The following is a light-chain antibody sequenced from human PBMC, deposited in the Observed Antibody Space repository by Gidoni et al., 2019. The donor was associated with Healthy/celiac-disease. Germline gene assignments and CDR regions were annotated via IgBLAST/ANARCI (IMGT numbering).Light chain of an antibody. CDR2: AAS. CDR1: QSISSY. Sequence: IPMTHSPSSLSASVGDSVTITCRASQSISSYLNWYQQKPGKAPKLLIYAASSLQSGVPSRFSGSGSGTDFTLTISSLQPEDFATYYCQQSYSTLRTFGPGTKVDIK. J-gene: IGKJ3*01. CDR3: QQSYSTLRT. V-gene: IGKV1-39*01.